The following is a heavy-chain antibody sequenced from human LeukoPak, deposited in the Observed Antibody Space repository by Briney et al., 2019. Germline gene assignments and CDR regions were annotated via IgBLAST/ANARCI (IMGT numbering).Heavy chain of an antibody. J-gene: IGHJ6*02. CDR3: AREYSSGWIYGMDV. CDR1: GGSISSYY. D-gene: IGHD6-19*01. Sequence: SETLSLTCTVSGGSISSYYWSWIRQPPGMGLEWIGYIYYSGSTNYNPSLKSRVTISVDTSKNQFSLKLSSVTAADTAVYYCAREYSSGWIYGMDVWGQGTTVTVSS. CDR2: IYYSGST. V-gene: IGHV4-59*01.